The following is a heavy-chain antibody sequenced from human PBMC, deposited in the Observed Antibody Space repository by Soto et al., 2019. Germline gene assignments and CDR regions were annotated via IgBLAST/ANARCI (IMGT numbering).Heavy chain of an antibody. V-gene: IGHV3-30*18. CDR2: ISYDGSNK. D-gene: IGHD3-16*01. CDR1: GFTFSSYG. CDR3: AKRRRRFSATSWGGGFDY. Sequence: HPGGSLRLSCAASGFTFSSYGMHWVRQAPGKGLEWVAVISYDGSNKYYADSVKGRFTISRDNSKNTLYLQMNSLRAEDTAVYYCAKRRRRFSATSWGGGFDYWGQGTLVTVSS. J-gene: IGHJ4*02.